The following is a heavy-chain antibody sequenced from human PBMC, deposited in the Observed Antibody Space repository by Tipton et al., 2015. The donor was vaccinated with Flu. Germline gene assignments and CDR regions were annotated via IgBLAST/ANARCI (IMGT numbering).Heavy chain of an antibody. CDR1: NYSISSGHY. CDR3: ASLYNFGWYPFDY. V-gene: IGHV4-38-2*02. D-gene: IGHD6-19*01. J-gene: IGHJ4*02. Sequence: TLSLTCTVSNYSISSGHYWGWIRPPPGKGLEWIGSIYLGGSTYYKPSLKSRVTISMDTSKNQFSLKLTSVTAADTAVYYCASLYNFGWYPFDYWGQGTLVTVSS. CDR2: IYLGGST.